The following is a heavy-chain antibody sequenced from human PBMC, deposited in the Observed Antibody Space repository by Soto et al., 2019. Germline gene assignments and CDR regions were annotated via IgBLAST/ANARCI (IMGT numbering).Heavy chain of an antibody. CDR2: IYYSGST. CDR3: ARLYGDYTADY. CDR1: GGSISSYY. Sequence: PSETLSLTCTVPGGSISSYYWSWIRQPPGKGLEWIGYIYYSGSTNYNPSLKSRVTISVDTSKNQFSLKLSSVTAADTAVYYCARLYGDYTADYWGQGTLVTVSS. J-gene: IGHJ4*02. D-gene: IGHD4-17*01. V-gene: IGHV4-59*08.